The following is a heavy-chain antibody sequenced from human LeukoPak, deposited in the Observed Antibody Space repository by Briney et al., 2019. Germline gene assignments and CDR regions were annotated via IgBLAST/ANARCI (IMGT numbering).Heavy chain of an antibody. V-gene: IGHV4-61*02. CDR3: ARDHERGSGRPHLVDC. CDR2: IYTSGST. D-gene: IGHD3-10*01. Sequence: SETLSLTCTVSGGSISSGSYYWSWIRQPAGKGLEWIGRIYTSGSTNYNPSLKSRVTISVDTSKNQFSLKLSSVTAADTAVYYCARDHERGSGRPHLVDCWGQGTLVTVSS. CDR1: GGSISSGSYY. J-gene: IGHJ4*02.